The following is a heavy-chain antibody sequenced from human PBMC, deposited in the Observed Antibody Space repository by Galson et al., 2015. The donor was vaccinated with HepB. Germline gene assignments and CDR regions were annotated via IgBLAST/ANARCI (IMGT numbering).Heavy chain of an antibody. Sequence: SLRLSCAASGFTFSSYGMHWVRQAPGKGLEWVAVIWYDGSNKYYADSVKGRFTISRDNAKNSLYLQMNSLRAEDTAVYYCARVEGSGWDNAWYFDLWGRGTLVTVSS. J-gene: IGHJ2*01. V-gene: IGHV3-33*03. CDR1: GFTFSSYG. CDR2: IWYDGSNK. D-gene: IGHD6-19*01. CDR3: ARVEGSGWDNAWYFDL.